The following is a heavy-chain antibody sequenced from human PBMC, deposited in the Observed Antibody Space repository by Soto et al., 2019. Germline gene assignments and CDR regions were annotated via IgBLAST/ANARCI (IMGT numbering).Heavy chain of an antibody. Sequence: QVQLQESGPGLVKASQTLSLTCTVSGGSIRSENYYWNWIRQRPGKGLEGIGYISYTGTTGYNPSLQSRVSISGYSSQYLYSLRVNSVTAAVSSIYYCARDHAEQLEGKNYYTGMDVWGHGTPVTVSS. CDR3: ARDHAEQLEGKNYYTGMDV. CDR2: ISYTGTT. J-gene: IGHJ6*02. V-gene: IGHV4-31*03. D-gene: IGHD6-13*01. CDR1: GGSIRSENYY.